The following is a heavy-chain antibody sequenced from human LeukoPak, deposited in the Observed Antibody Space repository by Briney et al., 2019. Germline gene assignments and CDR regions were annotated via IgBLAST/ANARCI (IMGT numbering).Heavy chain of an antibody. CDR1: GYTFTNYY. CDR3: ARGGVVATSDY. CDR2: INPSSGST. Sequence: GALVKVSCKASGYTFTNYYMYWVRRAPGQGLEWMGMINPSSGSTSYAQKFQGRVPMTRDTSTSTVYMELSGLKSEDTAVYYCARGGVVATSDYWGQGTLVTVSS. J-gene: IGHJ4*02. V-gene: IGHV1-46*01. D-gene: IGHD5-12*01.